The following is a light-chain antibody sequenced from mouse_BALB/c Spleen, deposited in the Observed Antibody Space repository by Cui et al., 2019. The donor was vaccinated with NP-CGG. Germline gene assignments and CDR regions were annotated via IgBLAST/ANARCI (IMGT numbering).Light chain of an antibody. CDR3: ALWYSNHWV. CDR2: GTN. V-gene: IGLV1*01. CDR1: TGAVTTSNY. Sequence: HALVSQESALTTSPGETVTLTCRSSTGAVTTSNYANWVQEKPDHLFTGLIGGTNNRVPGVPARFSGSLIGDKAVLTITGAQTEDEAIYFCALWYSNHWVFGGGTKLTVL. J-gene: IGLJ1*01.